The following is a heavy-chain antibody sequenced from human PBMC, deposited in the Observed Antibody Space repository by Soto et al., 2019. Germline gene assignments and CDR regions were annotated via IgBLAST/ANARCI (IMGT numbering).Heavy chain of an antibody. Sequence: ASVKVSCTASGGTFSSYAISWVRQAPGQGLEWMGGIIPIFGTAHYAQKFQGRVTITADQSTSTAYMELSSLRSEDTAVYYCASVTVVVAATREYYYYGMDVWGQGTTGTVS. CDR3: ASVTVVVAATREYYYYGMDV. J-gene: IGHJ6*02. V-gene: IGHV1-69*13. D-gene: IGHD2-15*01. CDR2: IIPIFGTA. CDR1: GGTFSSYA.